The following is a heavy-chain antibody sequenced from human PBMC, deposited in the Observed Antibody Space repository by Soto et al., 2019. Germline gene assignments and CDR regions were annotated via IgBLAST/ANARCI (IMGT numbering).Heavy chain of an antibody. Sequence: PSETLSLTCTVSGGSISSYYWSWIRQPPGKGLEWIGYIYYSGSTNYNPSLKSRVTISVDTSKNQFSLKLSSVTAADTAVYYCARETSYSGYDRFDYWGQGTLVTVSS. CDR1: GGSISSYY. D-gene: IGHD5-12*01. CDR3: ARETSYSGYDRFDY. CDR2: IYYSGST. J-gene: IGHJ4*02. V-gene: IGHV4-59*01.